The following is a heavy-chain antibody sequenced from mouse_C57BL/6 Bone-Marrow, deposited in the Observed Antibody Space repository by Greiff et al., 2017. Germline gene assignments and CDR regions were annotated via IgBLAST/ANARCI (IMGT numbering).Heavy chain of an antibody. Sequence: DVKLVESGGGLVQPGGSLKLSCAASGFTFSDYYMYWVRQTPEKRLEWVAYISNGGGSTYYPDTVKGRFTISRDNAKNTLYLQMSRLKSEDTAMYYCARHGLAMDYWGQGTSVTVSS. CDR2: ISNGGGST. J-gene: IGHJ4*01. CDR3: ARHGLAMDY. CDR1: GFTFSDYY. V-gene: IGHV5-12*01.